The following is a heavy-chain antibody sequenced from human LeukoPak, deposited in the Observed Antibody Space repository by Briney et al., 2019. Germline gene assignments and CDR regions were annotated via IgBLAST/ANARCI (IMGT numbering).Heavy chain of an antibody. CDR3: AKEIVGAPTPGAY. D-gene: IGHD1-26*01. CDR1: TXSITSNW. J-gene: IGHJ4*02. CDR2: VHKSGST. Sequence: SETLSLTCAVSTXSITSNWWSWVRQPPGKGLEWIGEVHKSGSTNYYPSLQSRVTISIDKSKNQIALELTSVTAADTAVYYCAKEIVGAPTPGAYWGQGILVTVSS. V-gene: IGHV4-4*02.